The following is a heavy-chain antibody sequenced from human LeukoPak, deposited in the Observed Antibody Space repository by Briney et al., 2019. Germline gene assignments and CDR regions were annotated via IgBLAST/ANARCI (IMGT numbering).Heavy chain of an antibody. CDR2: IYYSGST. CDR3: ARALHPAFYYGMDV. D-gene: IGHD4-4*01. CDR1: GGSISSYY. J-gene: IGHJ6*02. Sequence: SETLSLTCTVSGGSISSYYWSWIRQPPGKGLEWIGYIYYSGSTNYNPSLRSRVTISVDTSKNQFSLKLSSVTAADTAVYYCARALHPAFYYGMDVWGQGTTVTVSS. V-gene: IGHV4-59*01.